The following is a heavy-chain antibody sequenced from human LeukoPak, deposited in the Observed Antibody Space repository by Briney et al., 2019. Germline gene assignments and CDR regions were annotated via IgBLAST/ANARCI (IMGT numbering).Heavy chain of an antibody. CDR2: IYSGGTT. Sequence: GGSLRLSCAASGFTVSTNYMSWARQAPGKRLEWVSVIYSGGTTYYADSVKGRFTISRDSSKNTLYVQMNSLRADDTAVYYCARVLGIYAFDVWGQGTMVTVSS. CDR3: ARVLGIYAFDV. D-gene: IGHD7-27*01. J-gene: IGHJ3*01. V-gene: IGHV3-66*02. CDR1: GFTVSTNY.